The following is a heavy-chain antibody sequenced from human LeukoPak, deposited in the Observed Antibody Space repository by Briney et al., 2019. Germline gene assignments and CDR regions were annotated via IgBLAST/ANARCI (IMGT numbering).Heavy chain of an antibody. Sequence: ASVKVSCKASGYTFSNYGISWVRQAPGLGLEWMGWTSYNGNTNYAQKFQDRVTMTTDTSTTTAYMELRSLESDDTAVYYCARHSGSDWQVLGYWGQGTLVTVSS. CDR3: ARHSGSDWQVLGY. CDR2: TSYNGNT. CDR1: GYTFSNYG. D-gene: IGHD6-19*01. J-gene: IGHJ4*02. V-gene: IGHV1-18*04.